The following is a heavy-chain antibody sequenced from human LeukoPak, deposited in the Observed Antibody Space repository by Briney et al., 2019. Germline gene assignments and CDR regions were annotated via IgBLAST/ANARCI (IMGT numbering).Heavy chain of an antibody. CDR3: ARVLPYDFWSGWGPFDY. D-gene: IGHD3-3*01. J-gene: IGHJ4*02. V-gene: IGHV4-59*01. CDR1: GGSISSYY. CDR2: IYYSGST. Sequence: SETLSLTCTVSGGSISSYYWSWIRQPPGKGLEWIGYIYYSGSTNYNPSLKSRVTISVDTSKNQFSLKLSSVTAADTAVYYCARVLPYDFWSGWGPFDYWGQGTLVTVSS.